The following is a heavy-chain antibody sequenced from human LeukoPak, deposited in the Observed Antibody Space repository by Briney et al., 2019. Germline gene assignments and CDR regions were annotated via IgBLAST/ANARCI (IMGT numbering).Heavy chain of an antibody. CDR1: GFTFSSYA. Sequence: GGSLRLSCAASGFTFSSYAMSWVRQAPGKGLEWVSAISGSGGSTYYTDSVKGRFTISRDNSKNTLYLQMNTLRAEDTAVYYCAKTRGYCSGGSCYEDYWGQGTLVTVSS. CDR3: AKTRGYCSGGSCYEDY. J-gene: IGHJ4*02. D-gene: IGHD2-15*01. V-gene: IGHV3-23*01. CDR2: ISGSGGST.